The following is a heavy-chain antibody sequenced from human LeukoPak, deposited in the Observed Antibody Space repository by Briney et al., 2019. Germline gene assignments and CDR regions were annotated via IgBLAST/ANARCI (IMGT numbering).Heavy chain of an antibody. Sequence: GGSLTLSCAVSGFPFSSYAMIWVRQAPGKGLEWVSVISGSGDSTYYADSVKGRFTISRDKSQHTLYLQKNSLRAEDTAVYYCAKCPASSTSCYTGDYWGQGTLVTVSS. D-gene: IGHD2-2*02. CDR3: AKCPASSTSCYTGDY. CDR1: GFPFSSYA. V-gene: IGHV3-23*01. J-gene: IGHJ4*02. CDR2: ISGSGDST.